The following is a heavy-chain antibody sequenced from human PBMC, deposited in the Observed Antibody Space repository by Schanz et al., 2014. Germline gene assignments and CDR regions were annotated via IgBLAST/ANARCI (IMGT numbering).Heavy chain of an antibody. J-gene: IGHJ3*02. V-gene: IGHV3-23*04. Sequence: EVQLVESGGGLVQPGGSLRLSCATSGFTFSTYAMSWVRQAPGKGLEWVSGIGGSGGSTDYADSVKGRFTISRDNSKNTVHLQMNSLRAEDTAVYFCAKDRWRATVMVDAFDIWGQGTTVVVSS. D-gene: IGHD4-4*01. CDR2: IGGSGGST. CDR1: GFTFSTYA. CDR3: AKDRWRATVMVDAFDI.